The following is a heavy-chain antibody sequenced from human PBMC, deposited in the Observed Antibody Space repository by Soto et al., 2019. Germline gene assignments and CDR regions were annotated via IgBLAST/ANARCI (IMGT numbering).Heavy chain of an antibody. CDR3: ARSEGDFWSGHGGFDP. D-gene: IGHD3-3*01. V-gene: IGHV1-69*06. Sequence: QVQLVQSGAEVKKPGSSLKVSCKVSGGTFSSYAISWVRQAPGQGLEWLGGIIPIFGTANYAQKFQGRVTITADKSTSTAYMELSSLRSEDTAVYYCARSEGDFWSGHGGFDPWGQGTLVTVSS. CDR1: GGTFSSYA. J-gene: IGHJ5*02. CDR2: IIPIFGTA.